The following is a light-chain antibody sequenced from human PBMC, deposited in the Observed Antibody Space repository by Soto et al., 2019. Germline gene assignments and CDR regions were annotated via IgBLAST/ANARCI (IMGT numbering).Light chain of an antibody. CDR1: QSILYSSNNKNH. J-gene: IGKJ2*01. Sequence: IVMTQSPDSLAVSLGERATINCKSSQSILYSSNNKNHLAWYQQKPGQPPRLLIYWASTRESGVPDRFSGSGSGTDFTLTISSLQAGDVAVYYCQQYYAMPYTFGQGTKLEIK. CDR2: WAS. CDR3: QQYYAMPYT. V-gene: IGKV4-1*01.